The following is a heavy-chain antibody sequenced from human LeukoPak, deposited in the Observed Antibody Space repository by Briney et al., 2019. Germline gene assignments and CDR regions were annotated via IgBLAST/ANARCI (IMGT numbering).Heavy chain of an antibody. D-gene: IGHD6-19*01. Sequence: ASVKVSCKASGYTFTSYGISWVRQAPGQGLEWMGWISAYNGNTNYAQKLQGRVTMTTDTSTSTAYMELRSLRSDDTAVYYCARVFYSSGWYAYYFDYWGQGTLVTVSS. J-gene: IGHJ4*02. CDR3: ARVFYSSGWYAYYFDY. V-gene: IGHV1-18*01. CDR2: ISAYNGNT. CDR1: GYTFTSYG.